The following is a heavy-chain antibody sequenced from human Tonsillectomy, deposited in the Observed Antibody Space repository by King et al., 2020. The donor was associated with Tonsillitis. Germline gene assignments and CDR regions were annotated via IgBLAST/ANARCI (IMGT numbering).Heavy chain of an antibody. D-gene: IGHD5-12*01. V-gene: IGHV1-69*06. CDR1: GGTFSSYT. CDR2: IIPIFDTT. J-gene: IGHJ4*02. CDR3: AGHKYGGYDSPFDY. Sequence: QLVQSGAEVKKPGSSVKVSCKASGGTFSSYTISWVRQAPGQGLEWMGGIIPIFDTTNYAQKFHGRVTITADKSTSTAYMELRSLRSQDTAVYYCAGHKYGGYDSPFDYWGQGTLVTVSS.